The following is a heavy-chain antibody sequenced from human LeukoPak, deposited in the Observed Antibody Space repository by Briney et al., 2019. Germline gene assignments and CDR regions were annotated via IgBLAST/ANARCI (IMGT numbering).Heavy chain of an antibody. CDR2: IIPILGIA. V-gene: IGHV1-69*04. CDR1: GGTFSSYA. CDR3: ARVLRGSYSNFDY. J-gene: IGHJ4*02. Sequence: GASVKVSCKASGGTFSSYAISWVRQAPGQGLEWMGRIIPILGIANYAQKFQGRVTITADKSTSTAYMELSSLRSEDTAVYYCARVLRGSYSNFDYWGQGTLVTVSS. D-gene: IGHD1-26*01.